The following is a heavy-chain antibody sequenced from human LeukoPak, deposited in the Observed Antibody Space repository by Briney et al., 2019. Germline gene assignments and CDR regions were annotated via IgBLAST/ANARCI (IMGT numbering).Heavy chain of an antibody. V-gene: IGHV3-33*01. J-gene: IGHJ6*02. Sequence: PGGSLRLSCAASGFTFSSYGMHWVRQAPGKGLEWVAVIWYDGSNKYYADSVKGRFTISRDNSKNTLYLQMNSLRAEDTAVYYCARVRRGITMVRGSSMDVWGQGTTVTVSS. CDR2: IWYDGSNK. D-gene: IGHD3-10*01. CDR3: ARVRRGITMVRGSSMDV. CDR1: GFTFSSYG.